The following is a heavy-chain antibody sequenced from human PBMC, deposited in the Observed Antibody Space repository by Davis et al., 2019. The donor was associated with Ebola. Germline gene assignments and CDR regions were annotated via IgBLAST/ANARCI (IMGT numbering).Heavy chain of an antibody. CDR1: GFTFSSYS. CDR3: ARSATVSTGRFDY. CDR2: ISSSSSYI. Sequence: GGSLRLSCAASGFTFSSYSVNWVRQAPGKGLEWVSSISSSSSYIYYADSVKGRFTISRDNAKNSLYLQMNSLRAEDTAVYYCARSATVSTGRFDYWGQGTLVTVSS. V-gene: IGHV3-21*01. D-gene: IGHD2-8*02. J-gene: IGHJ4*02.